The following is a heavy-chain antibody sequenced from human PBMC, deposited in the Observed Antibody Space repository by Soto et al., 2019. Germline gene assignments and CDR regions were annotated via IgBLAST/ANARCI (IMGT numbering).Heavy chain of an antibody. V-gene: IGHV3-11*06. J-gene: IGHJ4*02. Sequence: VGSLRLSCAASGFTFSDYYMSWIRQAPGKGLEWVSYISSSSSYTNYADSVKGRFTISRDNAKNSLYLQMNSLRAEDAAVYYCARGRYCSSTSCYAGPFDYWGQGTLVTVSS. CDR1: GFTFSDYY. D-gene: IGHD2-2*01. CDR3: ARGRYCSSTSCYAGPFDY. CDR2: ISSSSSYT.